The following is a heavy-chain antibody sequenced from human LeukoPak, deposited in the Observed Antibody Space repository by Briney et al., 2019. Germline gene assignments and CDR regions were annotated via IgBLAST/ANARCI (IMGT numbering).Heavy chain of an antibody. J-gene: IGHJ5*02. Sequence: SQTLSLTCTVSGGSISSGSYYWSWIRQPAGKGLEWIGRIYTSGSTNYNPSLKSRVTISVDTSKNQFSLKLSSVTAADTAVYYCARDRYDFWSGHNWFDPWGQGTLVTVSS. CDR2: IYTSGST. D-gene: IGHD3-3*01. CDR3: ARDRYDFWSGHNWFDP. V-gene: IGHV4-61*02. CDR1: GGSISSGSYY.